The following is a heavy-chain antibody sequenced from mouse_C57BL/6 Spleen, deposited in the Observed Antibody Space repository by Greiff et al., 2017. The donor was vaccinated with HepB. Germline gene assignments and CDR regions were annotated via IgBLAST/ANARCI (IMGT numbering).Heavy chain of an antibody. Sequence: EVMLVESGGGLVKPGGSLKLSCAASGFTFSSYAMSWVRQTPEKRLEWVATISDGGSYTYYPDNVKGRFTISRDNAKNNLYLQMSHLKSEDTAMYYCARDQGRWLLYYAMDYWGQGTSVTVSS. CDR1: GFTFSSYA. CDR3: ARDQGRWLLYYAMDY. CDR2: ISDGGSYT. J-gene: IGHJ4*01. D-gene: IGHD2-3*01. V-gene: IGHV5-4*01.